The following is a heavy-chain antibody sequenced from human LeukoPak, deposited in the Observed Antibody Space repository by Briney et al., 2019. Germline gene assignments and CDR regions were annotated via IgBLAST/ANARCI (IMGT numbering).Heavy chain of an antibody. D-gene: IGHD3-10*01. J-gene: IGHJ4*02. CDR3: AKDIYGSGSYYPGYLDY. CDR1: GFTFSSYA. Sequence: GGSLRLSCAASGFTFSSYAMSWVRQAPGKGLEWVSAISGSGGSTYYADPVKGRFTISRDNSKNTLYLQMNSLRAEDTAVYYCAKDIYGSGSYYPGYLDYWGQGTLVTVSS. CDR2: ISGSGGST. V-gene: IGHV3-23*01.